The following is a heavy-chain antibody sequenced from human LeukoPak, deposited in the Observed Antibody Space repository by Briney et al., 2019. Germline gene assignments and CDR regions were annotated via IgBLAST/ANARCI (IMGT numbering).Heavy chain of an antibody. CDR2: FDPEDGET. CDR1: GYTLTELS. CDR3: ATDTKIAVAGVFFIY. Sequence: GASVKVSCKVSGYTLTELSMRWVRQAPGKGLEWMGGFDPEDGETIYAQKFQGRVTMTEDTSTDTAYMELSSLRSEDTAVYYCATDTKIAVAGVFFIYWGQGTLVTVSS. D-gene: IGHD3-22*01. J-gene: IGHJ4*02. V-gene: IGHV1-24*01.